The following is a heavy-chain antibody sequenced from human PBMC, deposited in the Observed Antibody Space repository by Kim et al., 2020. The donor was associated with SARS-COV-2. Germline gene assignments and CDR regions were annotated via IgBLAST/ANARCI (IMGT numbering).Heavy chain of an antibody. CDR3: GGDNPKLYGDIDY. D-gene: IGHD4-17*01. V-gene: IGHV3-23*01. J-gene: IGHJ4*02. CDR2: T. Sequence: TSYADTVKGRFTISRDSSNTLFLQISSLKVDDTALYYCGGDNPKLYGDIDYWGQGTLVTVSS.